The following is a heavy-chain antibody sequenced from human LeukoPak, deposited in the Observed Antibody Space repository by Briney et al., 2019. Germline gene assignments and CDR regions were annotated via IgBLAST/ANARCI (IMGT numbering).Heavy chain of an antibody. CDR1: GYSFTSYW. J-gene: IGHJ4*02. V-gene: IGHV5-51*01. Sequence: GESLKISCKGSGYSFTSYWIGWVRQMPGKGLEWMGIIYPGDSDPRYSPSFEGQVTISADKSISTAYLQWSSLEASDTAKYYCAGEDSSGYIDYWGQGTLVTVSS. CDR3: AGEDSSGYIDY. D-gene: IGHD3-22*01. CDR2: IYPGDSDP.